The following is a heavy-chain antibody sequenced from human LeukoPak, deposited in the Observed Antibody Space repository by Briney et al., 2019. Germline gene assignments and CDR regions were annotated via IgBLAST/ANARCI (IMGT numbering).Heavy chain of an antibody. CDR3: ARDHVLRFLEWSEHYFDY. Sequence: SVKVSCKASGGTFSSYATSWVRQAPGQGLEWMGRIIPILGIANYAQKFQGRVTITADKSTSTAYMELSSLRSEDTAVYYCARDHVLRFLEWSEHYFDYWGQGTLVTVSS. V-gene: IGHV1-69*04. D-gene: IGHD3-3*01. CDR2: IIPILGIA. J-gene: IGHJ4*02. CDR1: GGTFSSYA.